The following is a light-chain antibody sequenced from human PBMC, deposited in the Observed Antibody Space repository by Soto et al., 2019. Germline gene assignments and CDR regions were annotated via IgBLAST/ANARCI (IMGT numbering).Light chain of an antibody. CDR3: QQHNSYPLT. V-gene: IGKV1-5*01. Sequence: DIQMTQSPATLSSSVGERATLTCRASQTITSWLAWYQQKPGKVPNLLISDASDMETGVPARFSGSGSGTEVTLTISSLQPDDFATYYCQQHNSYPLTFGGGTKVEIK. J-gene: IGKJ4*01. CDR1: QTITSW. CDR2: DAS.